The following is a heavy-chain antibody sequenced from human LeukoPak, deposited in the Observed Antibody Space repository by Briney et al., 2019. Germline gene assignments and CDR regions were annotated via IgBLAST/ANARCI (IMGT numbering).Heavy chain of an antibody. D-gene: IGHD6-13*01. CDR3: AREGSYSSSWYTIDY. V-gene: IGHV3-48*02. CDR2: ISSSSSTI. J-gene: IGHJ4*02. CDR1: GFTFSIYS. Sequence: GGSLRLSCAASGFTFSIYSMNWVRQAPGKGLEWVSYISSSSSTIYYADSVKGRFTISRDNAKNSLYLQMNSLRDEDTAVYYCAREGSYSSSWYTIDYWGQGTLVTVSS.